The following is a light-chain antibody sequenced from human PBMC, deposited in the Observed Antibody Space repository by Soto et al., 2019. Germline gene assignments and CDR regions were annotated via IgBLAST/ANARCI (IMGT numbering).Light chain of an antibody. Sequence: DIQMTQSPSSVSASVGDRVSITCRATQGISTWLAWYQQKAGKAPNLLIYGASNLHSGVPSRFSGSGSGTNFTLTISSLQPEDFATYYCQQANSFPITFGQGTRLEIK. V-gene: IGKV1-12*01. CDR1: QGISTW. CDR3: QQANSFPIT. CDR2: GAS. J-gene: IGKJ5*01.